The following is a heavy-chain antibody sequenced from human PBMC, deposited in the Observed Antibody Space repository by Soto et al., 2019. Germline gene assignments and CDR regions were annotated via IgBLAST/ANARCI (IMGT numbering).Heavy chain of an antibody. CDR1: GYSFTSYW. D-gene: IGHD1-1*01. Sequence: PGESLKISCKGSGYSFTSYWISWVRQMPGKGLEWMGIIYPGDSDTKYSPSFQGQVTISADKSISTAYLQWSSLKASDTAMYYCARRHDPNYYGMDVWGQGTTVTVSS. V-gene: IGHV5-51*01. CDR3: ARRHDPNYYGMDV. CDR2: IYPGDSDT. J-gene: IGHJ6*02.